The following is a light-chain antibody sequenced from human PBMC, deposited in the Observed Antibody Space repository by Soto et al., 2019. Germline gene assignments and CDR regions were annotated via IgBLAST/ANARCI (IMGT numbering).Light chain of an antibody. Sequence: QSVLTQPPSVSGAPGQRVTISCTGNSSNIGAGYNVHWYQQLPGTAPKLLIFVNTNRPSGVPDRFSGSKSGSSASLAITALQAEDEADYYCQSYDGSLSGYVFGTGTKVIVL. V-gene: IGLV1-40*01. CDR3: QSYDGSLSGYV. CDR2: VNT. CDR1: SSNIGAGYN. J-gene: IGLJ1*01.